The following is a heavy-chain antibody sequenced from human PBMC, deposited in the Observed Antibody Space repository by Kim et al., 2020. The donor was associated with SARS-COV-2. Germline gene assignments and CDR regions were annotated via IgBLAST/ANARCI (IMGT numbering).Heavy chain of an antibody. CDR2: IYYSGST. CDR3: APARFGGVIGPLRDFDP. CDR1: GGSISSSSYY. D-gene: IGHD3-16*02. J-gene: IGHJ5*02. Sequence: SETLSLTCTVSGGSISSSSYYWGWIRQPPGKGLEWIGSIYYSGSTYYNPSLKSRVTISVDTSKNQFSLKLSSVTAADTAVYYCAPARFGGVIGPLRDFDPWGQGTLVTVSS. V-gene: IGHV4-39*01.